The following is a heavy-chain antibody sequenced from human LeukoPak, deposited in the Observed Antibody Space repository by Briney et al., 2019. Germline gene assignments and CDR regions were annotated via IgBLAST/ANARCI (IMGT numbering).Heavy chain of an antibody. CDR2: IYYTGAT. D-gene: IGHD2-15*01. Sequence: SETLSLTCTVSGGSINNYYWTCLRQPPPRRVVGWVYIYYTGATSYNPSLKSRVTISVDTSKNQFSLKLTSVTAADTAVYYCARVGYCDGGSCHFDYWGQRDLVTVSS. CDR3: ARVGYCDGGSCHFDY. CDR1: GGSINNYY. V-gene: IGHV4-59*01. J-gene: IGHJ4*02.